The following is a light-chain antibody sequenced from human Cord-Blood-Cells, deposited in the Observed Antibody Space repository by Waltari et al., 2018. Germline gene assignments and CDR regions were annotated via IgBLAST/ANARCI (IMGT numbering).Light chain of an antibody. CDR3: QQYGSSPT. V-gene: IGKV3-20*01. J-gene: IGKJ1*01. Sequence: EIVLTQSPGTLSLAPGERANLSCRASQSVSSSYLAWYQQKPGQAPRLLIYGASSRATGIPDRFSGSGSGTDFTLTISRLDPEDFAVYYCQQYGSSPTFGQGTKVEIK. CDR1: QSVSSSY. CDR2: GAS.